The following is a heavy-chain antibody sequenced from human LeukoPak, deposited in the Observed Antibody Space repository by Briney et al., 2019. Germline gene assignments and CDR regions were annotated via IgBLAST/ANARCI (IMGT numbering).Heavy chain of an antibody. CDR1: GFTFSSYS. CDR3: ARGGYGANDDAFDI. J-gene: IGHJ3*02. CDR2: ISSSTNTI. Sequence: GGSLRLSCAASGFTFSSYSMNWVRQAPGKELEWVPYISSSTNTIYYADSVKGRFTISRDNAKNSLFLQMNSLRDEDTAVYYCARGGYGANDDAFDIWGQGTMVTVSS. D-gene: IGHD4-23*01. V-gene: IGHV3-48*02.